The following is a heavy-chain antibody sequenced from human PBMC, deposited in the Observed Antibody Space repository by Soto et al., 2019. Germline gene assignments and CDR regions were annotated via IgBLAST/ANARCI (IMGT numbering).Heavy chain of an antibody. V-gene: IGHV4-59*01. Sequence: QVQLQESGPGLVKPSETLSLTCSVSGGSISSYYWSWIRQPPGKGLEWIGYIHYSGSTNYNPSLKSRVTTSVDTSKNQVSLTLSSATAADTAVYYCARIRIAANWFDPWGQGTLVTVSS. CDR1: GGSISSYY. D-gene: IGHD6-13*01. J-gene: IGHJ5*02. CDR2: IHYSGST. CDR3: ARIRIAANWFDP.